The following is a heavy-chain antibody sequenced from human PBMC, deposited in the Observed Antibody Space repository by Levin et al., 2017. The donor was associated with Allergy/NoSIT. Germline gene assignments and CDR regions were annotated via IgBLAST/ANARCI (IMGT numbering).Heavy chain of an antibody. CDR1: GFTFSSYG. J-gene: IGHJ4*02. D-gene: IGHD3-9*01. Sequence: GGSLRLSCAASGFTFSSYGMHWVRQAPGKGLEWVAVIWYDGSNKYYADSVKGRFTISRDNSKNTLYLQMNSLRAEDTAVYYCAREVGGLRYFDWLLYDPYYFDYWGQGTLVTVSS. CDR2: IWYDGSNK. CDR3: AREVGGLRYFDWLLYDPYYFDY. V-gene: IGHV3-33*01.